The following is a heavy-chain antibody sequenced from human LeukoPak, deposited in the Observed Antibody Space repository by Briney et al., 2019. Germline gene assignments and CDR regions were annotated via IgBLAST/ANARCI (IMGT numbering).Heavy chain of an antibody. CDR2: IYYSGST. Sequence: SETLSLTCTVSGGSISSSSYYWGWIRQPPGKGLEWIGSIYYSGSTYYNPSLKSRVTISVDTSKNQFSLKLSSVTAADTAVYYCARQEQWLVRGIDYWGQGTLVAVSS. CDR3: ARQEQWLVRGIDY. V-gene: IGHV4-39*01. D-gene: IGHD6-19*01. J-gene: IGHJ4*02. CDR1: GGSISSSSYY.